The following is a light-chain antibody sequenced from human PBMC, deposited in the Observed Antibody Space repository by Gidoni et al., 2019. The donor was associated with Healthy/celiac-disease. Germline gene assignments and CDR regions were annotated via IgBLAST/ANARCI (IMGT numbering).Light chain of an antibody. J-gene: IGKJ1*01. V-gene: IGKV4-1*01. Sequence: DLVMTQSPDSLTVSLGERATINCKSSQSVLYSSNNKNYLAWYQQKPGQPPKLLMYWASTRESGVPDRFSGSGSGKDFTLTISSLQAEDGAVYYCQQYYSTPLAFGQXTKVEIK. CDR2: WAS. CDR3: QQYYSTPLA. CDR1: QSVLYSSNNKNY.